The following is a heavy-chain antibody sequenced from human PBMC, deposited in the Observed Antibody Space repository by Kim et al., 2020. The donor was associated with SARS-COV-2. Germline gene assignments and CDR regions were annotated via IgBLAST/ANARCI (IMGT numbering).Heavy chain of an antibody. CDR1: GYTFTSYW. CDR3: ATTDMAVAGNGGKIYYHGMDV. D-gene: IGHD6-19*01. CDR2: MYPGDSDT. V-gene: IGHV5-51*01. Sequence: GESLKISCKGSGYTFTSYWIAWVRQMPEKGLEWVGIMYPGDSDTRYSPSFQGQVTISADTSISTAYLQWSSLKASDTAMYYCATTDMAVAGNGGKIYYHGMDVWGQGTTVTVSS. J-gene: IGHJ6*02.